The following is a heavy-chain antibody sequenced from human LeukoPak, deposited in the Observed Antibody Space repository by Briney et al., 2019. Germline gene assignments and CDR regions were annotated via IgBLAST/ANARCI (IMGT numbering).Heavy chain of an antibody. Sequence: GGSLRLSCAASGFTFSNHAMHWVRQAPGKGLEWVAVISYDGSNKDLADSVKGRFTISRDNSKNTLYLQMNGLRIEDTAVYYCAREDYDSGYWYFDLWGRGTLVTVSS. CDR1: GFTFSNHA. CDR3: AREDYDSGYWYFDL. J-gene: IGHJ2*01. D-gene: IGHD3-22*01. CDR2: ISYDGSNK. V-gene: IGHV3-30-3*01.